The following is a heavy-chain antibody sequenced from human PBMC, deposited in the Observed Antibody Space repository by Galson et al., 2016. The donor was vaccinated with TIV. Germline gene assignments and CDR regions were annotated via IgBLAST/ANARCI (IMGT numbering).Heavy chain of an antibody. J-gene: IGHJ6*02. V-gene: IGHV4-30-4*01. D-gene: IGHD3-16*01. Sequence: TLSLTCSVFGGSISNGDNSWTWIRQPPGKGLEWLGSVYYSGSTIYSPSLRGRVTISEERSKNQFSVNLNSLTAADTAVYYCARVSLPSYYAVDVRGQGTTVTVSS. CDR2: VYYSGST. CDR3: ARVSLPSYYAVDV. CDR1: GGSISNGDNS.